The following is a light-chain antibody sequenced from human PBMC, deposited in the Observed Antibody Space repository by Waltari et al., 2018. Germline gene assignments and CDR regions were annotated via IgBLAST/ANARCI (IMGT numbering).Light chain of an antibody. Sequence: QSALTQPASVSGSPGQSITISSTGTSSDVGGSNYFSWYQQHPGKAPKLMIYDVSNRPAGVSNRFSGSKSGNTASLTISGLQAEDEADYYGSSYTSSSTLVFGGGTKLTVL. CDR2: DVS. CDR1: SSDVGGSNY. CDR3: SSYTSSSTLV. V-gene: IGLV2-14*03. J-gene: IGLJ2*01.